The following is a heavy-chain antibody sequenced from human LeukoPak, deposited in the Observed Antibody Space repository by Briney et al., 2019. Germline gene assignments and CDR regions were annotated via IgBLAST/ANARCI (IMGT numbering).Heavy chain of an antibody. V-gene: IGHV4-34*01. CDR3: ARGRGSGSYYHY. CDR1: GGSFNGYY. Sequence: SETLSLTCAVYGGSFNGYYWTWLRQPPGKGLEWIGEINRGGSTDYNPSLKSRVTISVDTSKNQFSLRLSSVTAADTAVYYCARGRGSGSYYHYWGQGTLATVSS. CDR2: INRGGST. J-gene: IGHJ4*02. D-gene: IGHD3-10*01.